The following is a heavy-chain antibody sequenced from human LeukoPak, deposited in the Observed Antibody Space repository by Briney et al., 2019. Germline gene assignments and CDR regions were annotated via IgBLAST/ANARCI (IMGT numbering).Heavy chain of an antibody. Sequence: GRALRLSCAASGFTFSSYAMHSVRQAPGKGLEWVAVISYDGSNKYYADSVKGRFTISRDNSKNTLYLQMNSPRAEDTAVYYCARDFYCSSTSCADYWGQGTLVTVSS. D-gene: IGHD2-2*01. CDR2: ISYDGSNK. J-gene: IGHJ4*02. CDR1: GFTFSSYA. CDR3: ARDFYCSSTSCADY. V-gene: IGHV3-30*04.